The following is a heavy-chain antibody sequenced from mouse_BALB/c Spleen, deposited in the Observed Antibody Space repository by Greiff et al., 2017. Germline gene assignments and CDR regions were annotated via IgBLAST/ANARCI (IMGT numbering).Heavy chain of an antibody. J-gene: IGHJ3*01. D-gene: IGHD1-2*01. CDR2: IYWDDDK. V-gene: IGHV8-12*01. CDR3: ARSITTAWFAY. Sequence: QVTLKVCGPGILQPSQTLSLTCSFSGFSLSTSGMGVSWIRQPSGKGLEWLAHIYWDDDKRYNPSLKSRLTISKDTSRNQVFLKITSVDTADTATYYCARSITTAWFAYWGQGTLVTVSA. CDR1: GFSLSTSGMG.